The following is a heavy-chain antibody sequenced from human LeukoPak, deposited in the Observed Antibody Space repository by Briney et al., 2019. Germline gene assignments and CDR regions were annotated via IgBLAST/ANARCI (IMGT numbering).Heavy chain of an antibody. Sequence: GASVKVSCKASGYTFTAYFMHWVRQAPGQGLEWMGRVNPNSGVTNSIQKFQGRVTMTRDTSISTAYMELSGLRSDDTAVYYCARQWLPNGHFDYWGQGTLVTVSS. CDR3: ARQWLPNGHFDY. CDR1: GYTFTAYF. V-gene: IGHV1-2*06. J-gene: IGHJ4*02. CDR2: VNPNSGVT. D-gene: IGHD6-19*01.